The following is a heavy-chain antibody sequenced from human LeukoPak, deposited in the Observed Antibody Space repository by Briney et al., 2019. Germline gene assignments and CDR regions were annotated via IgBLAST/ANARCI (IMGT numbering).Heavy chain of an antibody. Sequence: ATGQGXXWMGWMNPNSGNTGYAQKFQGRVTMTRNTSISTAYMELSSLRSEDTAVYYCARGDYGDYVYWGQGTLVTVSS. D-gene: IGHD4-17*01. V-gene: IGHV1-8*01. CDR3: ARGDYGDYVY. CDR2: MNPNSGNT. J-gene: IGHJ4*02.